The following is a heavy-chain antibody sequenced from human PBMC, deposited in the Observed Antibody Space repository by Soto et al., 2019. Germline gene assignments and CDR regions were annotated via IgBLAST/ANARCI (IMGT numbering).Heavy chain of an antibody. Sequence: ASVKVSCKASGYTFTSYGISWVRQAPGQGLEWMGWISAYNGNTNYAQKLQGRVTMTTDTSTSTAYMELRSLRSDDTAVYYCARESVYCSGGSCIRTFDYWGQGTLVTVSS. J-gene: IGHJ4*02. V-gene: IGHV1-18*01. CDR1: GYTFTSYG. CDR2: ISAYNGNT. D-gene: IGHD2-15*01. CDR3: ARESVYCSGGSCIRTFDY.